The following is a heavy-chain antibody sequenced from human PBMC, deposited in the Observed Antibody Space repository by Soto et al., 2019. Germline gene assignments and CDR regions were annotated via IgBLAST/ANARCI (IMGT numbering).Heavy chain of an antibody. Sequence: EEQLVESGGGLVQPGGPLRPSCAASGFTFIDYYMSWVRQAPGKGLEWGANINQDGSAKSYVDSVRGRFTISRDNGKNSLSLQMESLRADDTAVYYCARWNGGFDPWGQGTLVTVSS. CDR2: INQDGSAK. CDR1: GFTFIDYY. V-gene: IGHV3-7*05. J-gene: IGHJ5*02. D-gene: IGHD1-1*01. CDR3: ARWNGGFDP.